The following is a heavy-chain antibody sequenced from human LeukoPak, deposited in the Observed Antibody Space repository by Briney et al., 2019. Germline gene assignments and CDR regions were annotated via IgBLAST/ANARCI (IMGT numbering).Heavy chain of an antibody. V-gene: IGHV3-48*02. CDR1: GFTFSTYS. CDR3: ARDQRGSGWFVVIDY. CDR2: IKSSGTTR. J-gene: IGHJ4*02. Sequence: PGGSLRLSCAASGFTFSTYSMNWVRQAPGKGLGWISYIKSSGTTRYYADSVKGRFTISRDNAKNSLYLQMNSLRDEDTAVYYCARDQRGSGWFVVIDYWGQGTLVTVSS. D-gene: IGHD6-19*01.